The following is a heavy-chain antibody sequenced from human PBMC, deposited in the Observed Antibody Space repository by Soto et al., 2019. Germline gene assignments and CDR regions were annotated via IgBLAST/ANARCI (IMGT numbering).Heavy chain of an antibody. CDR1: GGSFSGYY. V-gene: IGHV4-34*01. CDR3: ARLPGYDFWSGHYYYGMDV. Sequence: TSETLSLTCAVYGGSFSGYYWSWIRQPPGKGLEWIGEINHSGSTNYNPSLKSRVTISVDTSKNQFSLKLSSVTAADTAVYYCARLPGYDFWSGHYYYGMDVWGQWTTVTVSS. J-gene: IGHJ6*02. CDR2: INHSGST. D-gene: IGHD3-3*01.